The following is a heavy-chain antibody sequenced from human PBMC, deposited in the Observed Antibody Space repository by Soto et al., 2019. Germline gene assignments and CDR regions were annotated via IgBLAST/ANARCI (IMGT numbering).Heavy chain of an antibody. CDR2: ISSSSSTI. J-gene: IGHJ3*02. V-gene: IGHV3-48*01. D-gene: IGHD6-19*01. Sequence: HPGGSLRLSCAASGFTFSSYSMNWARQAPGKGLEWVSYISSSSSTIYYADSMKGRFTISRDNAKNSLYLQMNSLRAEDTAVYYCARGGYSSGWYGPVAFDIWGQGTMVTVSS. CDR1: GFTFSSYS. CDR3: ARGGYSSGWYGPVAFDI.